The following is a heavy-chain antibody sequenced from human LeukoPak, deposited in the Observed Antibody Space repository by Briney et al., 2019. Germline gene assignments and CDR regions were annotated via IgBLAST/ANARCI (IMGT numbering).Heavy chain of an antibody. CDR2: ISWNSGSI. J-gene: IGHJ4*02. CDR3: AKYSYYYDSSGYFDY. CDR1: GFTFDDYA. V-gene: IGHV3-9*01. D-gene: IGHD3-22*01. Sequence: PGRSLRLSCAASGFTFDDYAMHWVRQAPGKGLEWVSGISWNSGSIGYADSVRGRFTISRDNAKNSLYLQMNSLRAEDTALYYCAKYSYYYDSSGYFDYWGQGTLVTVSS.